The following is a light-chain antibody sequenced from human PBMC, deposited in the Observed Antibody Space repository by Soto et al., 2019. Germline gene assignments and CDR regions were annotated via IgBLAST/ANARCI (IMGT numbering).Light chain of an antibody. CDR2: GAS. Sequence: DIQMTQSPSTLSASVGDRVTITCRASQSINTWLAWYQQKTGKAPKLLIYGASRLESGVPSRFSGSGSGTEFTITISSLHPDDFATYYCHQHKTYFRTFGQGTKVEIK. V-gene: IGKV1-5*03. J-gene: IGKJ1*01. CDR3: HQHKTYFRT. CDR1: QSINTW.